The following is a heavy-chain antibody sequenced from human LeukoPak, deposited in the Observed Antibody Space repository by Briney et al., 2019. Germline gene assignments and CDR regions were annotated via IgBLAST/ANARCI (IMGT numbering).Heavy chain of an antibody. D-gene: IGHD1-1*01. CDR3: ARGPPRGKYYYMDV. CDR1: GFTFSSFD. J-gene: IGHJ6*03. CDR2: IGTASDT. Sequence: GGSLRLSCAASGFTFSSFDMHWVRQPTGRGLEWVSTIGTASDTYYPGSVEGRFTLSRDNAKNSLYLQMNSLTAGDTAVYFCARGPPRGKYYYMDVWGKGTTVTVSS. V-gene: IGHV3-13*01.